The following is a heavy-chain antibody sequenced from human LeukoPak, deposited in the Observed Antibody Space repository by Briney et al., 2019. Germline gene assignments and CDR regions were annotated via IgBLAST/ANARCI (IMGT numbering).Heavy chain of an antibody. CDR1: GFTFDAYP. V-gene: IGHV3-9*01. J-gene: IGHJ1*01. CDR3: AKASPGSSWYRGDFQN. Sequence: GGSLRLSCAASGFTFDAYPMHWVRQAPGKGLEWVSGITWNSGNIGYADSVKGRFTISRDNAKNSLYLQMNSLRTEDTALYYCAKASPGSSWYRGDFQNWGQGTLVTVSS. D-gene: IGHD6-13*01. CDR2: ITWNSGNI.